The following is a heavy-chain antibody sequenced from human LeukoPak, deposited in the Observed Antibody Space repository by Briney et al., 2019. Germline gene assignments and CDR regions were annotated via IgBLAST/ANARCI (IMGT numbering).Heavy chain of an antibody. V-gene: IGHV1-2*02. J-gene: IGHJ5*02. CDR2: INPNSGGT. CDR3: ARTYYDFWSGYFAYNWFDP. Sequence: ASVKVSCKASGYTFTGYYMHWVRQAPGQGLEWMGWINPNSGGTNYAQKFQGRVTMTRDTSISTAYMELNRLRSDDTAVYYCARTYYDFWSGYFAYNWFDPWGQGTLVTVSS. D-gene: IGHD3-3*01. CDR1: GYTFTGYY.